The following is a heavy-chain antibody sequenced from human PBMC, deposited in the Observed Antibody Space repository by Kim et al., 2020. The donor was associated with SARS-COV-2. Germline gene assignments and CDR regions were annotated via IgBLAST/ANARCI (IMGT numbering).Heavy chain of an antibody. CDR1: GFTFSSYD. CDR3: ARGRYYDFWSGYYEYVGFDY. V-gene: IGHV3-13*01. J-gene: IGHJ4*02. D-gene: IGHD3-3*01. Sequence: GGSLRLSCAASGFTFSSYDMHWVRQATGKGLEWVSAIGTAGDTYYPGSVKGRFTISRENAKNSLYLQMNSLRAGDTAVYYCARGRYYDFWSGYYEYVGFDYWGQGTLVTVSS. CDR2: IGTAGDT.